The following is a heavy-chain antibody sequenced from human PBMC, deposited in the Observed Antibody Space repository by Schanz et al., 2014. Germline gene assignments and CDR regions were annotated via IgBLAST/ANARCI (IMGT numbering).Heavy chain of an antibody. D-gene: IGHD2-2*01. Sequence: QVQLVQSGAEVKKPGSSVKVSCKASRSTFSSYTISWVRQARGQGLEWVGRFIPILDVGNYAQQFQGRVTITTDKSTSTAYMELSSLRDEDTALYYCARDAMPGTLDNWGQGTMVTVSS. J-gene: IGHJ3*02. CDR1: RSTFSSYT. CDR2: FIPILDVG. CDR3: ARDAMPGTLDN. V-gene: IGHV1-69*08.